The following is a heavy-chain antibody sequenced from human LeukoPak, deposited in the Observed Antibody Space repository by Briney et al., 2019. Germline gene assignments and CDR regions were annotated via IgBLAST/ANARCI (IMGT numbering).Heavy chain of an antibody. CDR2: INPNSGGT. Sequence: GASVKVSCKASGYTFTGYYMHWVRQAPGQGLEWMGWINPNSGGTNYAQKFQGRVTMTRDTSISTAYMELSRLRSDDTAVYYCAEAPHETEMVRGVLPLDPWGQGTLVTVSS. CDR1: GYTFTGYY. CDR3: AEAPHETEMVRGVLPLDP. V-gene: IGHV1-2*02. J-gene: IGHJ5*02. D-gene: IGHD3-10*01.